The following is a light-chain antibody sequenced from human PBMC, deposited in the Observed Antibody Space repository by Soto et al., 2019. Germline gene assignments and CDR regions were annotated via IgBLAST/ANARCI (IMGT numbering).Light chain of an antibody. CDR1: SGNIGSNY. V-gene: IGLV6-57*03. CDR2: EDR. Sequence: NFMLTQPHSVSESPGKTVTISCTRSSGNIGSNYVQWYQQSPGSAPTTVIYEDRQRPSGVPDRFSGSIDSSSNSASLTISGLKTEDEADYYCQSYDSSSVVFGGGTKLTVL. CDR3: QSYDSSSVV. J-gene: IGLJ2*01.